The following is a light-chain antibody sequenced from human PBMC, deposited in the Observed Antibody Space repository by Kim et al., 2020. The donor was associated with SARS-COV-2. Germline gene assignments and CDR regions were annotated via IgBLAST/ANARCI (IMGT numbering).Light chain of an antibody. CDR3: CSYAGSYTIYV. CDR1: SSDVGGYNY. V-gene: IGLV2-11*01. Sequence: QSVTSSCTGTSSDVGGYNYVSWYQQHPGKAPKLMIYDVSKRPSGVPDRFSGSKSGNTASLTISGLQAEDEADYYCCSYAGSYTIYVFGTGTKVTVL. J-gene: IGLJ1*01. CDR2: DVS.